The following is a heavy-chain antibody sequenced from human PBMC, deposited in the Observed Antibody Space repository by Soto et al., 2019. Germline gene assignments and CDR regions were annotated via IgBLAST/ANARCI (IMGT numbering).Heavy chain of an antibody. V-gene: IGHV5-51*01. CDR3: ARLSVGATRGSYYYYGMDV. D-gene: IGHD1-26*01. J-gene: IGHJ6*02. CDR2: IYPGDSDT. CDR1: GYRFTSYW. Sequence: PGESLKISCKGSGYRFTSYWIGWVRQMPGKGLEWMGIIYPGDSDTRYSPSFQGQVTISADKSISTAYLQWSSLKASDTAMYYCARLSVGATRGSYYYYGMDVWGQGTTVTVSS.